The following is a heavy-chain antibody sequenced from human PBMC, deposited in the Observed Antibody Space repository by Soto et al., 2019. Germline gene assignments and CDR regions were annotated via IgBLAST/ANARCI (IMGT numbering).Heavy chain of an antibody. V-gene: IGHV3-23*01. J-gene: IGHJ4*02. D-gene: IGHD3-9*01. CDR1: GFTFSSYA. Sequence: WGSLRLSCAASGFTFSSYAMSWVRQAPGKGLEWVSAISGSGGSTYYADSVKGRFTISRDNSKNTLYLQMNSLRAEDTAVYYCAKASTPSLDWLPFDYWGQGTLVTVSS. CDR3: AKASTPSLDWLPFDY. CDR2: ISGSGGST.